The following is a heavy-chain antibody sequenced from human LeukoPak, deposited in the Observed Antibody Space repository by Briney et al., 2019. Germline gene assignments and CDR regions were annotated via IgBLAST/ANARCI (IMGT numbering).Heavy chain of an antibody. CDR3: AKDQKFGFRGMVSD. J-gene: IGHJ4*02. Sequence: GGSLRLSCAASGFTFSSYSMNWVRQAPGKGLEWVSSISSSSSYIYYADSVKGRFTISRDNSKNTLYLQMNGLRAEDTAVYYCAKDQKFGFRGMVSDWGQGTLVTVSS. CDR1: GFTFSSYS. CDR2: ISSSSSYI. D-gene: IGHD3-10*01. V-gene: IGHV3-21*01.